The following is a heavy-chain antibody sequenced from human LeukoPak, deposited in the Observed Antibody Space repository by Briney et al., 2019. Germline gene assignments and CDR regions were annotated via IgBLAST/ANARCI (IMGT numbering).Heavy chain of an antibody. Sequence: GGSLRLSCAASGFTFSSYAMYWVRQAPGKGLEYVSGISSNGGSTNYANSVKGRFSISRDNPKSTLFLQMGSLRAEDMAMYYCARTTYGAPDYWGQGTLVTVSS. V-gene: IGHV3-64*01. CDR3: ARTTYGAPDY. CDR2: ISSNGGST. CDR1: GFTFSSYA. J-gene: IGHJ4*02. D-gene: IGHD4-17*01.